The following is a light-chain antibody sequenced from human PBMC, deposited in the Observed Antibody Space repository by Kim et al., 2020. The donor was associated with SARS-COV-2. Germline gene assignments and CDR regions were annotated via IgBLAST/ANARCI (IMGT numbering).Light chain of an antibody. CDR3: QQYDNLPIT. CDR2: GAS. Sequence: DIQMTQSPSSLSVSVGDRVTITCQASQDINDYLYWYQQKPGMAPKLLIYGASNLKTGVPSRFSGGGSGTDFTFTISSLQPEDIATYYCQQYDNLPITFGQGTRLEIK. CDR1: QDINDY. J-gene: IGKJ5*01. V-gene: IGKV1-33*01.